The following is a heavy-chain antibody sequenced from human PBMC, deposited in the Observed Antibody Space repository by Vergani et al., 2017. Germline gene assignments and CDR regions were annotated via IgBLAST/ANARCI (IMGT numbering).Heavy chain of an antibody. CDR2: IYKSGSS. D-gene: IGHD6-19*01. Sequence: QVQLQESGPGLVKSSETLSLTCTVSGGSISDYYWNWLRQPPGEGLEWIGYIYKSGSSTYNPSLKGRVTISADTSKNQFSLKLTSVTAADTALDYCARDRGYSTGWYSAFDIWGQGTMVTVSS. CDR1: GGSISDYY. J-gene: IGHJ3*02. CDR3: ARDRGYSTGWYSAFDI. V-gene: IGHV4-59*01.